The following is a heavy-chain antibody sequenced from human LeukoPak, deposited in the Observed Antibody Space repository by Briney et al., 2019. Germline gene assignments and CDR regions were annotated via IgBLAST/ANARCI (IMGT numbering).Heavy chain of an antibody. Sequence: GGSLRLSCAVSGFTLSSNWMHWVRQVPGKGLEWVCRIDDVGSGTSYADSVKGRFTISRDNSKNTLYLQMNSLRAEDTAVYYCAREAAMYYFDYWGQGTLVTVSS. CDR2: IDDVGSGT. J-gene: IGHJ4*02. CDR1: GFTLSSNW. V-gene: IGHV3-74*01. D-gene: IGHD5-18*01. CDR3: AREAAMYYFDY.